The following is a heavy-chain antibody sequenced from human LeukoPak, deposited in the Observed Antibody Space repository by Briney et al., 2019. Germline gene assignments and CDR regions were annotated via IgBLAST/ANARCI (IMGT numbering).Heavy chain of an antibody. CDR3: AREFRGVRGVSAFDI. J-gene: IGHJ3*02. CDR2: ISSSGSTT. Sequence: GGSLRLSCAASGFTFSSYEMNWVRQAPGKGLEWVSYISSSGSTTYYADSVKGRFTISRDNAKNSLYLQMNSLRAEDTAVYYCAREFRGVRGVSAFDIWGQGTMVTVSS. CDR1: GFTFSSYE. D-gene: IGHD3-10*01. V-gene: IGHV3-48*03.